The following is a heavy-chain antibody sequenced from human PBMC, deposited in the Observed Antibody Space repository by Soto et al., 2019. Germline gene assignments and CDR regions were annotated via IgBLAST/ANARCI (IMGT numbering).Heavy chain of an antibody. J-gene: IGHJ5*02. CDR2: ISYSGIT. CDR1: GGSISSSSYY. V-gene: IGHV4-61*01. D-gene: IGHD4-17*01. Sequence: SETLSLTCTVSGGSISSSSYYWGWIRQPPGKGLEWIGYISYSGITNYNPSLKSRVTISVDTSKSQFSLKVTSVTAADTAVYYCARDMGQGYGERNWLDPWGQGTLVTVSS. CDR3: ARDMGQGYGERNWLDP.